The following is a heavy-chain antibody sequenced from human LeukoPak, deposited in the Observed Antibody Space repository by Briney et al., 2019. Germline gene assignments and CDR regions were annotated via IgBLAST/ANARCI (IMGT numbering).Heavy chain of an antibody. D-gene: IGHD3-10*01. V-gene: IGHV4-34*01. Sequence: SETLSLTCAVYGGSFSGYYWSWIRQPPGKGLEWIGEINHSGGTNYNPSHKSRVTISVDTSKNQFSLKLSSVTAADTAVYYCARGCVTMVRGVIISYYYYYGMDVWGQGTTVTVSS. CDR3: ARGCVTMVRGVIISYYYYYGMDV. CDR1: GGSFSGYY. J-gene: IGHJ6*02. CDR2: INHSGGT.